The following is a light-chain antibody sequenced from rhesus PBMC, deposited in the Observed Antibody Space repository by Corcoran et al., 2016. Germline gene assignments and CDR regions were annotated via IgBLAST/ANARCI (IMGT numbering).Light chain of an antibody. CDR3: QYGYGTLT. CDR2: KAS. CDR1: ENVNNY. Sequence: DIQMTQSPSSLSASVGDRVTITCRASENVNNYLNWYQQKPGKAPKVLIYKASTLQSGVPSRFSGSGTGTAYTFTISSLLPEDVATYYCQYGYGTLTFGGGTKVEIK. J-gene: IGKJ4*01. V-gene: IGKV1-74*01.